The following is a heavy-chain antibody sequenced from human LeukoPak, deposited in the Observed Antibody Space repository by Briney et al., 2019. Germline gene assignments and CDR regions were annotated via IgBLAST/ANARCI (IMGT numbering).Heavy chain of an antibody. Sequence: GGSLRLSCAASRFTFSSYAMSWVRQAPGKGLEWVSSMSGSGSSTYYADSVKGRFTMSRDNAKNTLYLQMNSLRAEDTAVYYCARGLSGYASSLGYWGQGTLVTVSA. CDR3: ARGLSGYASSLGY. J-gene: IGHJ4*02. CDR2: MSGSGSST. V-gene: IGHV3-23*01. D-gene: IGHD6-6*01. CDR1: RFTFSSYA.